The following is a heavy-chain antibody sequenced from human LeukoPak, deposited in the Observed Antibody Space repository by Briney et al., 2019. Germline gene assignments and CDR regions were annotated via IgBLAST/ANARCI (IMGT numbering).Heavy chain of an antibody. CDR2: ISGSGGST. CDR3: AKGAGVVPLYDWFDP. D-gene: IGHD3-3*01. V-gene: IGHV3-23*01. Sequence: GGSLRLSCAASGSTFSSYAMSWVRQAPGKGLEWVSAISGSGGSTYYADSVKGRFTISRDNSKNTLYLQMNSLRAEDTAVYYCAKGAGVVPLYDWFDPWGQGTLVTVSS. CDR1: GSTFSSYA. J-gene: IGHJ5*02.